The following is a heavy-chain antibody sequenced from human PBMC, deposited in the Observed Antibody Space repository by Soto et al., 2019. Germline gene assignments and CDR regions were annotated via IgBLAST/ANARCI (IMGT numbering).Heavy chain of an antibody. Sequence: PSETLSLTCAVSGYSITNGYYWGWIRQPPGKGLEWIGSIYHSGNTYYNPSLKSRVTLSIDTSKNQFSLKLRSVTAADTAMYYCARVVEAATRHTDSDSWGQGILVTVSS. J-gene: IGHJ4*02. CDR1: GYSITNGYY. CDR3: ARVVEAATRHTDSDS. V-gene: IGHV4-38-2*01. CDR2: IYHSGNT. D-gene: IGHD2-15*01.